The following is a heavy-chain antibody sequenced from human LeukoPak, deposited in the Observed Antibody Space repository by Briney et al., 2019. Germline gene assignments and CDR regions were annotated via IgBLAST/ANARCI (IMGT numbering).Heavy chain of an antibody. CDR3: ATGPDTAMVNDWFDP. Sequence: ASVKVSCKVSGYTLTELSMHWVRQAPGKGLEWMGGLDPEDGETIYAQKFQGRVTMTEDTSTDTAYMELSSLRSEDTAVYYCATGPDTAMVNDWFDPWGQGTLVTVSS. CDR1: GYTLTELS. D-gene: IGHD5-18*01. J-gene: IGHJ5*02. V-gene: IGHV1-24*01. CDR2: LDPEDGET.